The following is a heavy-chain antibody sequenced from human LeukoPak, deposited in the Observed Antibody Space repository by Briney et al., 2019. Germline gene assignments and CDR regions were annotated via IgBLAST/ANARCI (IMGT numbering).Heavy chain of an antibody. CDR1: GYTFTDYY. Sequence: ASVKVSCKASGYTFTDYYIHWVRQAPGQGLEWMDWINLNSGYTYYAQNFHYRVTMTGDTSIIPAYMELSKLRSDDTAVYYCTRDHCSYINCYEDYYHGMDVWGQGTTVTVSS. D-gene: IGHD2-2*01. J-gene: IGHJ6*02. CDR2: INLNSGYT. CDR3: TRDHCSYINCYEDYYHGMDV. V-gene: IGHV1-2*02.